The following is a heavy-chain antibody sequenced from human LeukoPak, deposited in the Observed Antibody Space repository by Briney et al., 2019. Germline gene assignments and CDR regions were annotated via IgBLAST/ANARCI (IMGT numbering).Heavy chain of an antibody. V-gene: IGHV3-30*02. Sequence: PGGSLRLSCAASGFTFSSYGMHWVRQAPGKGLEWVAFIRYDGSNKYYADSVKGRFTISRDNSKNTLYLQMNSLRAEDTAVYYCAKDSSSGCGGDCYGVLDYWGQGTLVTVSS. D-gene: IGHD2-21*01. CDR3: AKDSSSGCGGDCYGVLDY. J-gene: IGHJ4*02. CDR2: IRYDGSNK. CDR1: GFTFSSYG.